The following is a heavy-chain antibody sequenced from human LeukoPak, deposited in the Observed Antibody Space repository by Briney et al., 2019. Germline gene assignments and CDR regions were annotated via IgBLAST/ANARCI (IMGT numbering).Heavy chain of an antibody. Sequence: GGSLRLSCAASGFTFSSYAMSWVRQASGKGLEWVSGISASGGTTYYADVVKGRFTISRDNSKDTLYMQMNSLRGEDTAVYYCAKAACPSTSCYRNLEYWGQGTLVTVSS. V-gene: IGHV3-23*01. CDR3: AKAACPSTSCYRNLEY. D-gene: IGHD2-2*01. CDR2: ISASGGTT. J-gene: IGHJ4*02. CDR1: GFTFSSYA.